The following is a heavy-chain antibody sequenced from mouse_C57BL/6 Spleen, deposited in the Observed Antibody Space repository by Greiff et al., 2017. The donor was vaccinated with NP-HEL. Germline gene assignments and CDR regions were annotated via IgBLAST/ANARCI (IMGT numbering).Heavy chain of an antibody. J-gene: IGHJ4*01. CDR1: GYTFTSYW. CDR2: IYPSDSET. V-gene: IGHV1-61*01. CDR3: ARGLGRDYYAMDY. D-gene: IGHD4-1*01. Sequence: QVQLQQPGAELVRPGSSVKLSCKASGYTFTSYWMDWVKQRPGQGLEWIGNIYPSDSETHYNQKFKDKATLTVDKSSSTAYMQLSSLTSEDSAVYYCARGLGRDYYAMDYWGQGTSVTVSS.